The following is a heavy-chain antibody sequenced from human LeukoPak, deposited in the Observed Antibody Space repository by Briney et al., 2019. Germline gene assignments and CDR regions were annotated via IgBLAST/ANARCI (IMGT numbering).Heavy chain of an antibody. Sequence: SETLSLTCTVSGGSISSYYWSWLRQPAGEGLEWIGRIYTSGSTNYNPSLKSRVTMSVDTSKNQFSLKLSSVTAADTAVYYCARRVRHNDVIDIWGQGAMVTVSS. CDR3: ARRVRHNDVIDI. CDR1: GGSISSYY. J-gene: IGHJ3*02. V-gene: IGHV4-4*07. CDR2: IYTSGST. D-gene: IGHD3-3*01.